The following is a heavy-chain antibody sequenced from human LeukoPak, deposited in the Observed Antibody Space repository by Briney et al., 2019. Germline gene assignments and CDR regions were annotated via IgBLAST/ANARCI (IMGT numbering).Heavy chain of an antibody. V-gene: IGHV3-15*01. CDR1: GFTFSNAW. CDR2: IKSKTDGGTT. Sequence: KPGGSLRLSCAASGFTFSNAWMSWVRQAPGKGLEWVGRIKSKTDGGTTDYAAPVKGRFTISRDDSKNTLYLQMISLKTEDTAVYYCTGEGGRGRGRLDPWGQGTLVTVSS. J-gene: IGHJ5*02. CDR3: TGEGGRGRGRLDP. D-gene: IGHD3-10*01.